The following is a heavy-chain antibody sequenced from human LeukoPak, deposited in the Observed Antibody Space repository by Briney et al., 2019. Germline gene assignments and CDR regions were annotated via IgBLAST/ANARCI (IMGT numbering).Heavy chain of an antibody. Sequence: PGGSLRLSCAASGFTFKNAWMSWVRQAPGKGLEWVANIKQDGSEKYYVDSVKGRFTISRDNAKNSLYLQMNSLRAEDTAVYYCASCFVSSTRHNWFDPWGQGTLVTVSS. J-gene: IGHJ5*02. V-gene: IGHV3-7*01. CDR3: ASCFVSSTRHNWFDP. CDR1: GFTFKNAW. D-gene: IGHD2-2*01. CDR2: IKQDGSEK.